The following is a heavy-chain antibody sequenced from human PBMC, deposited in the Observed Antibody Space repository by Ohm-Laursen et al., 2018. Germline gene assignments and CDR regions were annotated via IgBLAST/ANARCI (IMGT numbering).Heavy chain of an antibody. V-gene: IGHV4-39*01. D-gene: IGHD3-10*01. CDR2: IYYSGST. CDR1: GGSISSSSYY. CDR3: ARRGYYGSGSYP. Sequence: SDTLSLTWTVSGGSISSSSYYWGWIRQPPGKGLEWIGNIYYSGSTYYNPSLKSRVAISVDTSKNQFSLKLSSVTAADTAVYYCARRGYYGSGSYPWGQGTLVTVSS. J-gene: IGHJ5*02.